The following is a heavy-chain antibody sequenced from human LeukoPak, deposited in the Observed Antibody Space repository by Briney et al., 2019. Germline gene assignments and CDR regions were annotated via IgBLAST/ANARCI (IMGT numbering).Heavy chain of an antibody. J-gene: IGHJ4*02. D-gene: IGHD3-22*01. CDR2: IYHSGST. Sequence: SETLSLTCTVSGYSISSGYYWGWIRQPPGKGLEWIGSIYHSGSTYYNPSLKSRVTISVATSRKEFSLRLDSVTAADMAVYFCARRTYYFDSSDHFDSWGRGALVTVSS. V-gene: IGHV4-38-2*02. CDR3: ARRTYYFDSSDHFDS. CDR1: GYSISSGYY.